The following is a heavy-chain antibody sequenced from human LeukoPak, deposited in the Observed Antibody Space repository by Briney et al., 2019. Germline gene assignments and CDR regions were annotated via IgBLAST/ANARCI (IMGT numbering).Heavy chain of an antibody. Sequence: ASVKVSCKASGYSFTGHYMHWVRQAPGQGLEWMGVINPRGTSTIYAEKFQGRIIMTRDLSTTTDYTELSSLKSDDTAVYYCASTEYYDSSGYYYPPYYMDVWGKGTTVTVSS. D-gene: IGHD3-22*01. CDR3: ASTEYYDSSGYYYPPYYMDV. V-gene: IGHV1-46*01. CDR2: INPRGTST. CDR1: GYSFTGHY. J-gene: IGHJ6*03.